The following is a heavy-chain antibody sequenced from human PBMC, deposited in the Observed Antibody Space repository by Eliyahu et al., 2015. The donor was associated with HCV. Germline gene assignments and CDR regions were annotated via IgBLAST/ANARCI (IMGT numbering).Heavy chain of an antibody. CDR3: ASSLAYCGGDCYLAFDY. CDR2: IYPGDSDT. J-gene: IGHJ4*02. Sequence: EVQLVQSGAEVKKPGESLKISCKGSGYSFTIYWXGWVRQMPGKGLEWMGIIYPGDSDTRYSPSFQGQVTISADKSISTAYLQWSSLKASDTAMYYCASSLAYCGGDCYLAFDYWGQGTLVTVSS. D-gene: IGHD2-21*02. CDR1: GYSFTIYW. V-gene: IGHV5-51*03.